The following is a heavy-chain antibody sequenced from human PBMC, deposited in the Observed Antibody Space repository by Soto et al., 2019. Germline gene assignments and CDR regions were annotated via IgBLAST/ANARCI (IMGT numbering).Heavy chain of an antibody. V-gene: IGHV1-18*01. CDR2: ISAYNGNT. D-gene: IGHD4-17*01. J-gene: IGHJ3*02. CDR3: AREPTTVTTSDAFDI. Sequence: ASVKVSCKASGYTFTSYGISWVRQAPGQGLEWMGWISAYNGNTNYAQKLQGRVTMTTDTSTSTAYMELRSLRSDDTAVYYCAREPTTVTTSDAFDIWGQGTMVTVSS. CDR1: GYTFTSYG.